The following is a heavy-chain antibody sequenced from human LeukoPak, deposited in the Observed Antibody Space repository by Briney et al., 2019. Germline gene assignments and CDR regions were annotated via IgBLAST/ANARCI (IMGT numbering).Heavy chain of an antibody. CDR1: GFTFSSYA. Sequence: GGSLRLSCAASGFTFSSYAMHWVRQAPGKGLEWVAVISYDGSNKYYADSVKGRFTISRDNSKHTLYLQMNSLRAEDTAVYYCASQNSGYALAFDIWGQGTMVTVSS. J-gene: IGHJ3*02. CDR2: ISYDGSNK. D-gene: IGHD3-22*01. CDR3: ASQNSGYALAFDI. V-gene: IGHV3-30*04.